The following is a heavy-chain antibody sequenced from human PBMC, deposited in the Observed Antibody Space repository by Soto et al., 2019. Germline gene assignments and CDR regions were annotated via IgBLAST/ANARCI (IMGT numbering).Heavy chain of an antibody. J-gene: IGHJ4*02. D-gene: IGHD6-13*01. V-gene: IGHV4-31*03. CDR1: GGSINSGGYY. Sequence: QVQLRESGPGLVKPSQTLSLTCTVSGGSINSGGYYWNWIRQHPGKGLEWIGYMYYSGSTYYNPFLRSRVIISAATSANHFPRKRSSVTAADTAVYFCARGYRQSGYSSSWVFDYWGQGTLVNVSS. CDR2: MYYSGST. CDR3: ARGYRQSGYSSSWVFDY.